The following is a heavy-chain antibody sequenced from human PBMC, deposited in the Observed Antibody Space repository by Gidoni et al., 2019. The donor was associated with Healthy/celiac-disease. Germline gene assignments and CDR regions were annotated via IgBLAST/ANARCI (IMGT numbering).Heavy chain of an antibody. CDR3: ARGWRYSGYDELAQYFDY. J-gene: IGHJ4*02. Sequence: QVQLVESGGGLVQPGRSLRLSCAASGFPFSISGMHWVRQAPGKGLEWVAVIWYDGSNKDYADSVKGRFTIYRDNSKNTLYLQMNSLRAEDTAVYYCARGWRYSGYDELAQYFDYWGQGTLVTVSS. D-gene: IGHD5-12*01. V-gene: IGHV3-33*01. CDR2: IWYDGSNK. CDR1: GFPFSISG.